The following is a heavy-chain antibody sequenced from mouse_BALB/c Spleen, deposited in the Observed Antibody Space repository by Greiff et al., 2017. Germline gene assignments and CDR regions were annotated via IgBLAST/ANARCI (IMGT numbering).Heavy chain of an antibody. CDR1: GFTFSSYA. V-gene: IGHV5-6-5*01. J-gene: IGHJ3*01. CDR2: ISSGGST. D-gene: IGHD2-2*01. CDR3: ATGGFYGNDVWCAY. Sequence: EVQLVESGGGLVKPGGSLKLSCAASGFTFSSYAMSWVRQTPEKRLEWVASISSGGSTYYPDSVKGRFPISRDNARNILYLQMSSLRSEDTAMYYCATGGFYGNDVWCAYGGQGTLVTVSA.